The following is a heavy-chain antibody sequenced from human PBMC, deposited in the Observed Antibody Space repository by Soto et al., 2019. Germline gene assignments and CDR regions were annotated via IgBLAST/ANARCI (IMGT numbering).Heavy chain of an antibody. J-gene: IGHJ6*02. CDR3: ARDPRYSGGYYYYYGMDV. CDR2: ISSSSSTI. V-gene: IGHV3-48*02. Sequence: GGSLRLCCAASGFTFSSYSMNWVRQAPGTGLEWVSYISSSSSTIYYADSAKGRFTISRDNAKNSLYLQMNSLRDEDTAVYYCARDPRYSGGYYYYYGMDVWGHGTTVTVSS. D-gene: IGHD1-26*01. CDR1: GFTFSSYS.